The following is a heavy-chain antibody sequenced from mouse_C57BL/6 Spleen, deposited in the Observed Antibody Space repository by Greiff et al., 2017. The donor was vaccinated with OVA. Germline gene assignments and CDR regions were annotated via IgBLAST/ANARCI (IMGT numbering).Heavy chain of an antibody. CDR3: AREVVYYYSDYAMDY. J-gene: IGHJ4*01. CDR1: GYTFTDHT. Sequence: VQLQQSDAELVKPGASVKISCKVSGYTFTDHTIHWMKQRPEQGLEWIGYIYPRDGSTKYNEKFKGKATLTADKYSSTAYMQLNSLSSEDSGVYFCAREVVYYYSDYAMDYWGQGTSVTVSS. CDR2: IYPRDGST. V-gene: IGHV1-78*01. D-gene: IGHD1-1*01.